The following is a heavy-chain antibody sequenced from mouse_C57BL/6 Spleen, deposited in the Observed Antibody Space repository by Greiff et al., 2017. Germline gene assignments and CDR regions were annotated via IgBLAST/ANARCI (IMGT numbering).Heavy chain of an antibody. Sequence: VQLQQPGAELVKPGASVKLSCKASGYTFTSYWMQWVKQRPGQGLEWIGEIDPSDSYTNYNQKFKGKATLTVDTSSSTAYMQLSSLTSEDSAVYYCARGGYYGISYGAYWGQGTLVTVSA. CDR3: ARGGYYGISYGAY. D-gene: IGHD1-1*01. J-gene: IGHJ3*01. CDR1: GYTFTSYW. V-gene: IGHV1-50*01. CDR2: IDPSDSYT.